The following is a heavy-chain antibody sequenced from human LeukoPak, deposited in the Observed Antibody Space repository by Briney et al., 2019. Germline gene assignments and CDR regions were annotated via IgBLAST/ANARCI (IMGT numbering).Heavy chain of an antibody. CDR3: ARANWFDP. J-gene: IGHJ5*02. CDR2: IIPILGIA. Sequence: SVKVSCKASGGTFSSYAISWVRQAPGQGLEWMGRIIPILGIANYAQKFQGRVTMTRDTSTSTVYRELSSLRSEDTAVYYCARANWFDPWGQGTLVTVSS. V-gene: IGHV1-69*04. CDR1: GGTFSSYA.